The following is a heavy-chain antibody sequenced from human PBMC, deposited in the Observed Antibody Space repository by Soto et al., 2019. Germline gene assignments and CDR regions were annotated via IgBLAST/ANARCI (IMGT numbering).Heavy chain of an antibody. CDR3: AKDRGLPSSGWSPNYCYGMDV. CDR2: ISYDGSNK. J-gene: IGHJ6*02. V-gene: IGHV3-30*18. D-gene: IGHD6-19*01. Sequence: LSCAASEFTCIGYGMHCVRPAPGKGLEWVAVISYDGSNKYYADSVKGRFTISRDNSKNTLYLQMNSLRAEDTAVYYCAKDRGLPSSGWSPNYCYGMDVWGQGTTVTVSS. CDR1: EFTCIGYG.